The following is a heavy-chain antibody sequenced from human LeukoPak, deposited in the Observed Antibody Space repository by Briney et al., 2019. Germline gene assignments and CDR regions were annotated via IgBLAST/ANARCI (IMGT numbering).Heavy chain of an antibody. V-gene: IGHV4-4*07. CDR3: ARDVRYASGWSTPES. CDR2: IYSSGSA. Sequence: SETLSLTCTVSGGSIINHYWSWVRQPAGKGLEWIGRIYSSGSANYSPSLKSRVSMSIDTSNDHFSLNLTSVTAADTALYFCARDVRYASGWSTPESWGQGTLVTVSA. J-gene: IGHJ5*02. D-gene: IGHD6-19*01. CDR1: GGSIINHY.